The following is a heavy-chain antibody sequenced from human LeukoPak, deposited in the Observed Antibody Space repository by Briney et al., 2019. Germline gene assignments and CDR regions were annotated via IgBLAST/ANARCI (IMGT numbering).Heavy chain of an antibody. CDR3: ARDGITMFRGVLDY. J-gene: IGHJ4*02. CDR1: GFTFSTYS. CDR2: ISSSGTYI. D-gene: IGHD3-10*01. V-gene: IGHV3-21*01. Sequence: GGSLRLSCAASGFTFSTYSMNWVRQAPGEGLEWVSSISSSGTYIYYADSVKGRFTISRDNAKNSLYLQMNSLRAEDTAVYYCARDGITMFRGVLDYWGQGTLVTVSS.